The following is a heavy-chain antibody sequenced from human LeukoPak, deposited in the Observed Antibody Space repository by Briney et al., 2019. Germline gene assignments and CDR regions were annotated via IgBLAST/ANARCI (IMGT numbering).Heavy chain of an antibody. D-gene: IGHD2-2*01. CDR2: IYGSGSI. V-gene: IGHV4-59*08. Sequence: PSETLSLTCNVTGASISSWYWSWIRQPPGKGLEWIGDIYGSGSINYNPSLKSRVSMSADTSKNQFSLKLSSVTAADTAVYYCARLNTSPSFDYWGQGTLVTVSS. CDR1: GASISSWY. J-gene: IGHJ4*02. CDR3: ARLNTSPSFDY.